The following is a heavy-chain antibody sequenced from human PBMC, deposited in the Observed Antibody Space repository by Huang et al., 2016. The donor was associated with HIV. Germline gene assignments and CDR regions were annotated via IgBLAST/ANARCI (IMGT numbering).Heavy chain of an antibody. V-gene: IGHV1-2*02. CDR1: GYTFTDSN. CDR3: ARDWSFGSSTSPAD. D-gene: IGHD6-6*01. Sequence: QVQLVQSGAEVKNPGASVRVSCKASGYTFTDSNIHWVRQAPGQGLEWMGWSNPKRGGTSYAQRLQGRVTMTRDTTISTVHMDLRRIQSDDTAVYFCARDWSFGSSTSPADWGQGTLVTVSS. J-gene: IGHJ4*02. CDR2: SNPKRGGT.